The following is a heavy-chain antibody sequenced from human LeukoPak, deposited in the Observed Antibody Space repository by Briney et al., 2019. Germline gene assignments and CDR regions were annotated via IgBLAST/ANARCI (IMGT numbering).Heavy chain of an antibody. CDR2: IKYDGSKI. CDR1: GFTFSRHW. J-gene: IGHJ3*02. V-gene: IGHV3-7*01. Sequence: GGSLRLSCAASGFTFSRHWMSWVRLAPGKRLEWVANIKYDGSKIYCVDSVKGRFTISRDNAKNSMYLQMNSLRAEDTALYYCAREGDYMWSFLIWGQGTMVTVSS. D-gene: IGHD1-26*01. CDR3: AREGDYMWSFLI.